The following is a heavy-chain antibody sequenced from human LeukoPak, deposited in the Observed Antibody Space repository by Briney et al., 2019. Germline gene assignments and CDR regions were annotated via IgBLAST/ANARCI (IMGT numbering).Heavy chain of an antibody. CDR2: INHSGST. J-gene: IGHJ4*02. Sequence: SETLSLTCAVYGGSFSGYYWGWIRQPPGEGLEWIGEINHSGSTNYNPSLKSRVTISVDTSKNQFSLKLSSVTAADTAVYYCARALYFSVDYWGQGTLVTVSS. CDR3: ARALYFSVDY. V-gene: IGHV4-34*01. D-gene: IGHD2/OR15-2a*01. CDR1: GGSFSGYY.